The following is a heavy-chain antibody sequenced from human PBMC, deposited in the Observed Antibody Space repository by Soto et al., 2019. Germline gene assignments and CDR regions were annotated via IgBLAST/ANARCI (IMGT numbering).Heavy chain of an antibody. J-gene: IGHJ6*02. CDR2: ISAYNGNT. Sequence: ASVKVSCKASGYTFTSYGISWVRQAPGQGLEWMGWISAYNGNTNYAQKLQGRVTMTTDTSTSTAYMELRSLRSDDTAVYYCAREGAPYYYGSGSYYPTYYYYYGMDVWGQGTTVTVSS. V-gene: IGHV1-18*04. CDR3: AREGAPYYYGSGSYYPTYYYYYGMDV. D-gene: IGHD3-10*01. CDR1: GYTFTSYG.